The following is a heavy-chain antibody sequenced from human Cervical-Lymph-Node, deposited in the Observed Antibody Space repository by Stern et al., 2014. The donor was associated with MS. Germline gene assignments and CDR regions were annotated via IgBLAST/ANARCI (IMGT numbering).Heavy chain of an antibody. D-gene: IGHD4-17*01. CDR3: ARDRYGDPFDY. J-gene: IGHJ4*02. Sequence: QVQLVQSGAELKKPGASMKVSCKTSGYTFRDYYIQCVRQAPGQGLEYMGWINPNSGSTNYAQKFRGRVTMTSDTSINTAYLELNGLQSDDTAIYYCARDRYGDPFDYWGQGTLVTVSS. V-gene: IGHV1-2*02. CDR1: GYTFRDYY. CDR2: INPNSGST.